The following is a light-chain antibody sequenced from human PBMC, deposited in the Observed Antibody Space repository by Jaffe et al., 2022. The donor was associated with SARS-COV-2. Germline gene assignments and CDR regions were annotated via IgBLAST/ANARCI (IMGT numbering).Light chain of an antibody. Sequence: QSALTQPASVSASPGQSITISCTGTTSDVGGYNYVSWYQHHPGKSPKIIIYDVSNRPSGVSNRFSGSKSGSTASLTISGLQAEDEADYYCSSYTSSSTRVFGGGTKLTVL. CDR1: TSDVGGYNY. CDR3: SSYTSSSTRV. J-gene: IGLJ3*02. CDR2: DVS. V-gene: IGLV2-14*03.